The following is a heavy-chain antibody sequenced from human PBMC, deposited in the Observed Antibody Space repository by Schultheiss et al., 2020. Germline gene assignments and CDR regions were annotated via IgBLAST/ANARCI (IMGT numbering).Heavy chain of an antibody. D-gene: IGHD3-22*01. J-gene: IGHJ3*02. CDR1: GFTFSSYA. CDR2: ISGSGGST. V-gene: IGHV3-23*01. CDR3: AKRPYYDSSGDPGDAFDI. Sequence: GGSLRLSCAASGFTFSSYAMSWVRQAPGKGLEWVSAISGSGGSTYYADSVKGRFTISRDNSKNTLYLQMNSLRAEDTAVYYCAKRPYYDSSGDPGDAFDIWGQGTMVTVSS.